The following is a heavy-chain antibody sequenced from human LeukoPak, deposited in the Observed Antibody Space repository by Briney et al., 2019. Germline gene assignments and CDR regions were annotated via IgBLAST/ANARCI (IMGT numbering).Heavy chain of an antibody. D-gene: IGHD3-22*01. J-gene: IGHJ4*02. Sequence: PGGSLRLSCAASGFTFSSYSMNWVRQAPGKGLEWVAFIRFGGTTKYYADSVKGRFTVSRDDTKNTAFLQMNSLRYEDTAVYYCACTHSSPPVWGQGTLVTVSS. V-gene: IGHV3-30*02. CDR1: GFTFSSYS. CDR2: IRFGGTTK. CDR3: ACTHSSPPV.